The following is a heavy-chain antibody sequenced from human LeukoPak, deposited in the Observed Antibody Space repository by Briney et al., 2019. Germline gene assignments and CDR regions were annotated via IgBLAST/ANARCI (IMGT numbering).Heavy chain of an antibody. J-gene: IGHJ4*02. D-gene: IGHD4-17*01. CDR2: IKQDGSEK. CDR3: ARSNGDYVDSFDY. V-gene: IGHV3-7*04. CDR1: GFTFSSYW. Sequence: GESLKISCAASGFTFSSYWMSWVRQAPGKGLEWVANIKQDGSEKYYVDSVKGRFTISRDNAKNSLYLQMNSLRAEDTAVYYCARSNGDYVDSFDYWGQGTLVTVSS.